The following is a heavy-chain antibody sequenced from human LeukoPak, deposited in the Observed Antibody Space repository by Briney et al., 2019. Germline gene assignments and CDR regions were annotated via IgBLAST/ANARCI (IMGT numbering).Heavy chain of an antibody. Sequence: PGGSLRLSSAVSGFIFSDYGFHWVRQAPGKGLKWVAVTRFDGSIKQYADSVKGRFTISRDDSKNTLYLQMNSLKSEDTAVYYCARWGGTRQYYFDYWGRGTLVTVSS. V-gene: IGHV3-33*01. J-gene: IGHJ4*02. CDR3: ARWGGTRQYYFDY. D-gene: IGHD1-1*01. CDR1: GFIFSDYG. CDR2: TRFDGSIK.